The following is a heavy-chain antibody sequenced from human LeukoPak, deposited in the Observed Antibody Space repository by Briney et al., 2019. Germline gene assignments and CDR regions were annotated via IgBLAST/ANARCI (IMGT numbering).Heavy chain of an antibody. V-gene: IGHV3-48*01. D-gene: IGHD6-19*01. CDR3: AKESIVVAGNVDY. Sequence: PGGSLRLSCAASGFTFSSYSMNWVRQAPGKGLEWVSYISSSSSTIYYADSVKGRFTISRDNAKNSLYLQMNSLRAEDTAVYYCAKESIVVAGNVDYWGQGTLVTVSS. CDR2: ISSSSSTI. J-gene: IGHJ4*02. CDR1: GFTFSSYS.